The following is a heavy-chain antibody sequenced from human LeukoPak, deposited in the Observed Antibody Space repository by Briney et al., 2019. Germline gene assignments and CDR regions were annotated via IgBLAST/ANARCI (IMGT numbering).Heavy chain of an antibody. CDR3: ARHSRGYYDSTGYYYGSHAFDI. D-gene: IGHD3-22*01. J-gene: IGHJ3*02. V-gene: IGHV4-39*01. Sequence: SETLSLTCTVSGGSIISSTYYWGWNRQPPGMVLECIRSIYDSGTTYYNPSLKGRITISVDTNRNQFSLKMSSVTAADTAVFHCARHSRGYYDSTGYYYGSHAFDIWGQGTMVTVSS. CDR2: IYDSGTT. CDR1: GGSIISSTYY.